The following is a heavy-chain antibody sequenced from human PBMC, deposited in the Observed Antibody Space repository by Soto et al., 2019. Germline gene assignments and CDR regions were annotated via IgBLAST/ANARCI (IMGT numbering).Heavy chain of an antibody. D-gene: IGHD6-19*01. CDR3: ASSQDSSGWYFAFDI. V-gene: IGHV1-8*01. CDR2: MNPNSGNT. J-gene: IGHJ3*02. CDR1: GYTFTSYD. Sequence: ASVNVSCKASGYTFTSYDINWVRQATGQGLEWMGWMNPNSGNTGYAQKFQGRVTMTRNTSISTAYMELSSLRSEDTAVYYCASSQDSSGWYFAFDIWGQGTMVTVSS.